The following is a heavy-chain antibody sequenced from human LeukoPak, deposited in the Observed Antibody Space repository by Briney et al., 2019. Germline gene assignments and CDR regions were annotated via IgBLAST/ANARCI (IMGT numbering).Heavy chain of an antibody. CDR1: RYTFSSYS. Sequence: GGSLRLSCAASRYTFSSYSINWVRQAPGKGLEWVSSISVGSNYIYYADSVRGRFSISRDDARNSLYLQMDSLRGDDTAVYYCARLRRNSDRSGYHYYYDYWGQGTLVTVSS. CDR3: ARLRRNSDRSGYHYYYDY. V-gene: IGHV3-21*01. D-gene: IGHD3-22*01. J-gene: IGHJ4*02. CDR2: ISVGSNYI.